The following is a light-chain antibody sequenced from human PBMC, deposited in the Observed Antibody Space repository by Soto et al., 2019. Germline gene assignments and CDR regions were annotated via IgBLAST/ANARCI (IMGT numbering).Light chain of an antibody. CDR2: DAS. J-gene: IGKJ4*01. Sequence: EIVLTQSPATLSLSPGDRATLSCRASQSVSSYLAWYQQKPGQAPRLLIYDASNRATGIPARFSGSGSGTDFTLTISSLEPEDFAVYYCQQRSKWPPFTFGGGTKVEIK. V-gene: IGKV3-11*01. CDR3: QQRSKWPPFT. CDR1: QSVSSY.